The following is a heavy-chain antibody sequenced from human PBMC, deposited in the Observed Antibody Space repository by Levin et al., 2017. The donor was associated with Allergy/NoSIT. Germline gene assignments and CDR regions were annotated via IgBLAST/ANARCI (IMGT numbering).Heavy chain of an antibody. J-gene: IGHJ4*02. V-gene: IGHV4-31*03. CDR2: IYYSGST. CDR3: ARDGRKGTLPDY. CDR1: GDSINSGGYY. Sequence: SETLSLTCTVSGDSINSGGYYWSWIRQYPGKGLEWIGYIYYSGSTKYNPSLKSRVTISVDTSKNQFSLKLASVTAADAAVYYCARDGRKGTLPDYWGQGTLVTVSS.